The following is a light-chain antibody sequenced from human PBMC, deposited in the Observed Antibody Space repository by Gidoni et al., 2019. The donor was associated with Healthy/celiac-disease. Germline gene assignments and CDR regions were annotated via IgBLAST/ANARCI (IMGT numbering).Light chain of an antibody. Sequence: TVLTPSPGTLSLSPGERATLSCRARQSVSSSYLAWYQQKPGQAPRLLSYGASSMASGKPDRFSGSWSGEDFTLTISRLEHEYVAVYYCQHYGSSPGTFGQGTKLEIK. J-gene: IGKJ1*01. CDR2: GAS. CDR1: QSVSSSY. CDR3: QHYGSSPGT. V-gene: IGKV3-20*01.